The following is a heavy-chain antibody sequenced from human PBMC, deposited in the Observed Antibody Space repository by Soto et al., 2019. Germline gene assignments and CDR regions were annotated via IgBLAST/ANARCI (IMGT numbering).Heavy chain of an antibody. J-gene: IGHJ1*01. CDR3: ARGRGGGSGAFQH. CDR2: INSDGSST. V-gene: IGHV3-74*01. D-gene: IGHD3-10*01. Sequence: EVQLVESGGGLVQPGGSLRLSCAASGFTFSSYWMHWVRQVPGKGLVWVSRINSDGSSTSYADSVKGRFTSSRGNAKNTLYLQMSSLTAEDTAVYYCARGRGGGSGAFQHWGQGTLVTVSS. CDR1: GFTFSSYW.